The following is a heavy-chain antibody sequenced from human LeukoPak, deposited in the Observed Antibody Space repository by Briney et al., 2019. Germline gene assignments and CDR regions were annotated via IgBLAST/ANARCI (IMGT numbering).Heavy chain of an antibody. CDR1: GYTFTGYY. CDR3: GTLLSNGPFDY. CDR2: IYPNIGAT. J-gene: IGHJ4*02. V-gene: IGHV1-2*02. Sequence: GASVKVSCKASGYTFTGYYMHWLRQAPGQGLEWMGYIYPNIGATKYAQKFQGRVTMTRDTSISTAYMELSGLGSDDTAVYYCGTLLSNGPFDYWGQGSLVTVSS.